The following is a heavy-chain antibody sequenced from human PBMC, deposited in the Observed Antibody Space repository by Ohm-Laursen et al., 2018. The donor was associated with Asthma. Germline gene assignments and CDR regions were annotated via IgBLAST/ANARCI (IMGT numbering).Heavy chain of an antibody. CDR1: GFTFSRYA. V-gene: IGHV3-9*01. J-gene: IGHJ6*02. CDR2: ISWNSGSI. CDR3: AKDLGGSSSRYYYYYGMDV. Sequence: SLRLSCTASGFTFSRYAISWVRQAPGKGLEWVSGISWNSGSIGYADSVKGRFTISRDNAKNSLYLQMNSLRAEDTALYYCAKDLGGSSSRYYYYYGMDVWGQGTTVTVSS. D-gene: IGHD6-6*01.